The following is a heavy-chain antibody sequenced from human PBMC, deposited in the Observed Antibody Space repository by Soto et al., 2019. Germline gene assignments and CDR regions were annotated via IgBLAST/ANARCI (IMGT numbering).Heavy chain of an antibody. J-gene: IGHJ4*02. D-gene: IGHD6-19*01. CDR2: IYYSGRA. CDR3: ARGSGWAYSLDY. Sequence: GGAINNYYGSWIRQPPGRGLEWIGYIYYSGRASYSPSLKSRVTISVDTSKNQFSLRLTSVTRADTAVYYCARGSGWAYSLDYWGQGALVTVSS. CDR1: GGAINNYY. V-gene: IGHV4-59*01.